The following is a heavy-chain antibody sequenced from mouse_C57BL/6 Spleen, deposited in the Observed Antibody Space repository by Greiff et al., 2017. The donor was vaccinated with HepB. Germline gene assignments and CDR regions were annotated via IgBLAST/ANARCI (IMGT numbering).Heavy chain of an antibody. CDR3: ARSGSSPSYAMDY. Sequence: QVQLQQSGAELVRPGASVKLSCKASGYTFTDYYINWVKQRPGQGLEWIARIYPGSGNTYYNEKFKGKATLTAEKSSSTAYMQLSSLTSEDSAVYFCARSGSSPSYAMDYWGQGTSVTVSS. D-gene: IGHD1-1*01. V-gene: IGHV1-76*01. J-gene: IGHJ4*01. CDR1: GYTFTDYY. CDR2: IYPGSGNT.